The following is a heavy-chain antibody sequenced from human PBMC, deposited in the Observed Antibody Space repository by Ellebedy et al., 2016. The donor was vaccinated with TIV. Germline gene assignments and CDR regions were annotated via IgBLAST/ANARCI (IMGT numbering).Heavy chain of an antibody. D-gene: IGHD3-10*02. J-gene: IGHJ5*02. CDR3: AKDSITMFFAP. Sequence: GGSLRLXCAASGFSFITYAMSWVRQAPGKGLEWVSGISGSATRTYYADSVKGRFTISRDNSKNTLYLQMNSLRAEDTAVYYCAKDSITMFFAPWGHGTLVTVSS. V-gene: IGHV3-23*01. CDR1: GFSFITYA. CDR2: ISGSATRT.